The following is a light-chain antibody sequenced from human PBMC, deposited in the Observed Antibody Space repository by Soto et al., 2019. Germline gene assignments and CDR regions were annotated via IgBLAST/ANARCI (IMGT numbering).Light chain of an antibody. Sequence: EVVLTQSPVTLSLAPGERATLCCWASQSVSGYLAWYQQKPGQAPRLLIYDVSNRATGIPARFSGSGSGTDFTLTISSLEPEDFAIYYCQQRNYWQVTFGQGTRLEIK. J-gene: IGKJ5*01. CDR2: DVS. CDR3: QQRNYWQVT. V-gene: IGKV3-11*01. CDR1: QSVSGY.